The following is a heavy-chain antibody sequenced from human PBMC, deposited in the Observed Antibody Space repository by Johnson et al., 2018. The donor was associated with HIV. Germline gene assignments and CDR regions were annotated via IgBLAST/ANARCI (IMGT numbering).Heavy chain of an antibody. V-gene: IGHV3-NL1*01. D-gene: IGHD1-26*01. CDR2: INWNGGST. J-gene: IGHJ3*02. CDR3: AKGGYYVDAFDI. CDR1: GFTFSSYA. Sequence: QVQLVESGGGLVKPGGSLRLSCAASGFTFSSYAMHWVRQAQGKGLEWVSGINWNGGSTGYADSVKGRFTISRDSSKNTLYLQMNSLRTEDTAVYYCAKGGYYVDAFDIWGQGTMVTVSS.